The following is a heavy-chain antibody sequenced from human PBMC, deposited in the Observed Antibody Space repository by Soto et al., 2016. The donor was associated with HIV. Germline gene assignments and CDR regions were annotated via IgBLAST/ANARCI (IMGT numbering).Heavy chain of an antibody. CDR3: ATPYGTGAFDV. D-gene: IGHD3-10*01. Sequence: EVQLVESGGGMVKPGGSLRLSCTASGITFRSAWMSWVRQAPGKGLEWVGRIKTKTDGGTTDYSAPVKGRFTISRDDSKTTLYLQMNSLKTEDTAVYFCATPYGTGAFDVWGQGTMVTV. V-gene: IGHV3-15*01. J-gene: IGHJ3*01. CDR1: GITFRSAW. CDR2: IKTKTDGGTT.